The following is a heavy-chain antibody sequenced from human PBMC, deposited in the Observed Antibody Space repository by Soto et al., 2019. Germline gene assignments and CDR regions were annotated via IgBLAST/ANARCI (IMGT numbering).Heavy chain of an antibody. J-gene: IGHJ6*03. CDR3: ARGPGIAVVTPPEDYYYYMDV. D-gene: IGHD6-19*01. Sequence: QVQLVQSGAEVKKPGASVKVSCKASGYTFTGYYMHWVRQAPGQGLEWMGWISPNSGGTNYAQKFQGWVTMTRDTSISTAYMELSRLRSDDTAVYYCARGPGIAVVTPPEDYYYYMDVWGKGTTVTVSS. V-gene: IGHV1-2*04. CDR2: ISPNSGGT. CDR1: GYTFTGYY.